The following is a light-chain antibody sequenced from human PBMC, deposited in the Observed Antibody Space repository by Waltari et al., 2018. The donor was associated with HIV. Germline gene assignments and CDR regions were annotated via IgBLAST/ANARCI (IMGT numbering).Light chain of an antibody. CDR2: SAS. J-gene: IGKJ1*01. Sequence: IVLTQSPGTLSLSPGEKATLSCRPSQSVSSTSLAWYQQKPGQSPRLLSYSASTRANGIPDRFSGSGSGTDFSLTISRLEPEDFAVYYWQRYGRSRTFGQGTKVEIK. CDR1: QSVSSTS. CDR3: QRYGRSRT. V-gene: IGKV3-20*01.